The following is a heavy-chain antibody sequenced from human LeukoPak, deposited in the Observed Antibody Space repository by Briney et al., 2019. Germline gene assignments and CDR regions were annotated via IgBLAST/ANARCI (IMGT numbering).Heavy chain of an antibody. J-gene: IGHJ4*02. Sequence: GRSLRLSCAASGFTFSDYGMHWVRQAPGKGLEWVAVIWYDGTNKYYADSVKGRFTISRDNSKNTLYLQMNSLRAEDTAVYYCAREGLLMLYPRSFDYWGQGTLVTVPS. CDR3: AREGLLMLYPRSFDY. V-gene: IGHV3-33*01. D-gene: IGHD2-8*01. CDR2: IWYDGTNK. CDR1: GFTFSDYG.